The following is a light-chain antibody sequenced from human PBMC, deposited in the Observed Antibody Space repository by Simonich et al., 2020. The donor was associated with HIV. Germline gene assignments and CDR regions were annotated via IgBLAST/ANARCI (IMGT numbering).Light chain of an antibody. CDR3: QSYDSSNQE. CDR2: EDN. V-gene: IGLV6-57*01. Sequence: FMLTQPHSVSESPGKTVTISCTRSSGSIASNYVQWYQQRPGSSPTTVSYEDNQRPAGVPDRFSGSIDSSSNSATLTISGLKTEDEADYYCQSYDSSNQEFGGGTKLTVL. CDR1: SGSIASNY. J-gene: IGLJ2*01.